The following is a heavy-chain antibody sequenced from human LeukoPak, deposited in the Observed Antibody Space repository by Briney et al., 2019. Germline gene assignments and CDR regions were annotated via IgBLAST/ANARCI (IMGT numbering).Heavy chain of an antibody. J-gene: IGHJ6*02. CDR2: IGTSSSTI. D-gene: IGHD4-17*01. Sequence: GGSLRLSCAASGFTFSTYSMNWVRQAPGKGLEWVSYIGTSSSTISYADSVRGRFTISRDNAKNSLYLQMNSLRVEDTAVYYCARHGDGFYYGMDVWGQGTTVTVSS. CDR1: GFTFSTYS. CDR3: ARHGDGFYYGMDV. V-gene: IGHV3-48*01.